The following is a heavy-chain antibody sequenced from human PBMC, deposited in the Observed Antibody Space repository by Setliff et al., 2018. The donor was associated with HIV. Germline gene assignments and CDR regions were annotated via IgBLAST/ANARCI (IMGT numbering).Heavy chain of an antibody. D-gene: IGHD1-26*01. V-gene: IGHV4-59*08. J-gene: IGHJ4*02. CDR3: ASRWGEAFDY. Sequence: SETLSLTCTVSGGSISSYYWNWIRQPPGKGLEWIGYIYYSGSTNYKPSLKSRVTISVDMSKNQFSLRLSSVTAADTAVYYCASRWGEAFDYWGQGTLVTVSS. CDR2: IYYSGST. CDR1: GGSISSYY.